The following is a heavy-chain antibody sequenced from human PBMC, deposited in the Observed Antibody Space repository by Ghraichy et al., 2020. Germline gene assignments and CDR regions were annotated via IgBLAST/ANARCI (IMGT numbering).Heavy chain of an antibody. CDR3: ARDIVGVRNCFDY. D-gene: IGHD1-26*01. V-gene: IGHV3-21*01. CDR2: ISSSSSYI. J-gene: IGHJ4*02. CDR1: GFTFSSYS. Sequence: GSLRLSCAASGFTFSSYSMNWVRQAPGKGLEWVSSISSSSSYIYYADSVKGRFTISRDNAKNSLYLQMNSLRAEDTAVYYCARDIVGVRNCFDYWGQGTLVTVSS.